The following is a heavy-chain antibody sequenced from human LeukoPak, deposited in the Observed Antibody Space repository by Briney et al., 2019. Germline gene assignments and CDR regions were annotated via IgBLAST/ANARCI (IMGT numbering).Heavy chain of an antibody. Sequence: ASVKVSCKASGYTFTSYDINWVRQATGQGLEWMGWMNPNSGNTGYAQKSQGRVTMTRNTSISTAYMELSSLRSEDTAVYYCARAARGYYVWFDPWGQGTLVTVSS. D-gene: IGHD3-22*01. J-gene: IGHJ5*02. CDR2: MNPNSGNT. V-gene: IGHV1-8*01. CDR3: ARAARGYYVWFDP. CDR1: GYTFTSYD.